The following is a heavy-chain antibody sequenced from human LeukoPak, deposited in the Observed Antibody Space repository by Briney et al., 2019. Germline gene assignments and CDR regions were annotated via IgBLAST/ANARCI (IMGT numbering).Heavy chain of an antibody. J-gene: IGHJ5*02. CDR3: ARDPLTGTFDP. CDR1: GGSISSGSYY. Sequence: PSETLSLTCTVSGGSISSGSYYWRWIRQPAGKRLEWIGRIYTSGSTNYNPSLKSRVTISVDTSKNQFSLKLSSVTAADTAVYYCARDPLTGTFDPWGRGTLVTVSS. CDR2: IYTSGST. V-gene: IGHV4-61*02. D-gene: IGHD1-7*01.